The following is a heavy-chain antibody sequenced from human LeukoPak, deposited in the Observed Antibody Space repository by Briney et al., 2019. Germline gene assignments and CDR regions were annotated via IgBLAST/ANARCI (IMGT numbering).Heavy chain of an antibody. CDR1: GYTFTGYY. CDR3: ARGGGMGYCSGGSCYWDFDY. J-gene: IGHJ4*02. CDR2: INPNSGGT. D-gene: IGHD2-15*01. Sequence: ASVKVSCKASGYTFTGYYMHWVRQAPGQGLEWMGWINPNSGGTNYAQKFQGRVTMTRDTSISTAYMELSRLRSDDTAVYYCARGGGMGYCSGGSCYWDFDYWGQGTLVTVSS. V-gene: IGHV1-2*02.